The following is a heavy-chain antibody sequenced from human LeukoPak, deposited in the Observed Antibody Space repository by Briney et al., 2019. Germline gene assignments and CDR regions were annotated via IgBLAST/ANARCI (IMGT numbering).Heavy chain of an antibody. Sequence: GGPLRLSCAASGFTFSSYVMHWVRQAPGKGLEWVAIISYDGSNEYYADSVKGRFTISRDNAKNSLFLQMNSLRAEDTAVYYCARTYYDILTGYNPYFDYWGQGILVTVSS. CDR2: ISYDGSNE. V-gene: IGHV3-30*04. CDR3: ARTYYDILTGYNPYFDY. D-gene: IGHD3-9*01. CDR1: GFTFSSYV. J-gene: IGHJ4*02.